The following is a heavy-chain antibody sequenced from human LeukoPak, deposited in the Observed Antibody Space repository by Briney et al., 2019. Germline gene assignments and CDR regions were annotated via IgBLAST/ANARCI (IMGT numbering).Heavy chain of an antibody. CDR1: GFTFSSYA. Sequence: GGSLRLSCAASGFTFSSYAMSWVRQAPGKGLEWVSAIGGSGGSTYYADSVKGRFTISRDNSKNTLYLQMNSLRAEDTAVYYCAKDDFTTIVVVPAAPDYWGQGTLVTVSS. D-gene: IGHD2-2*01. V-gene: IGHV3-23*01. CDR3: AKDDFTTIVVVPAAPDY. J-gene: IGHJ4*02. CDR2: IGGSGGST.